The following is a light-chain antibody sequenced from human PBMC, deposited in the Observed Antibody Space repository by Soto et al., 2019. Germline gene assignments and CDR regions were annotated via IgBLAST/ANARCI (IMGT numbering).Light chain of an antibody. CDR2: DAS. CDR3: QQRSNWPGT. CDR1: QSVSSY. V-gene: IGKV3-11*01. Sequence: EIVLTQSPATLSLSPGERATLSCRASQSVSSYLAWYQQKPGQAPRLLIYDASNRATSIPARFSGSGSGTDFTLTISSLEPEDFAVYYCQQRSNWPGTFGQGTKVEIK. J-gene: IGKJ1*01.